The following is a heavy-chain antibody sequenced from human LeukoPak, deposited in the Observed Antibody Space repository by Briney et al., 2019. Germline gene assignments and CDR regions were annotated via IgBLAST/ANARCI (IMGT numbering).Heavy chain of an antibody. D-gene: IGHD2-21*02. CDR3: ARTMTAYYAFDI. Sequence: SQTLSLTCTVSGGSISSGSYYWSWIRQPAGKGLEWIGRIYTSGSTNYNPSLKSRVTISVDTSKNQFSLKLSSVTAADTAVYYCARTMTAYYAFDIWGQGTMVTVSS. CDR1: GGSISSGSYY. CDR2: IYTSGST. J-gene: IGHJ3*02. V-gene: IGHV4-61*02.